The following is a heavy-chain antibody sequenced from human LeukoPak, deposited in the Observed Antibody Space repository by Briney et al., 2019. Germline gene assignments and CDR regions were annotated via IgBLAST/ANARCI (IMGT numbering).Heavy chain of an antibody. CDR2: IKSKTDGGTT. CDR3: TTGPTLYDFYGADI. CDR1: GFTFSNAW. D-gene: IGHD3/OR15-3a*01. Sequence: GGSLRLSCAASGFTFSNAWMSWVRQAPGKGLEWVGRIKSKTDGGTTDYAAPVKGRFTISRDDSKNTLYLQMNSLKTEDTAVYYCTTGPTLYDFYGADIWGQGTMVTVSS. J-gene: IGHJ3*02. V-gene: IGHV3-15*01.